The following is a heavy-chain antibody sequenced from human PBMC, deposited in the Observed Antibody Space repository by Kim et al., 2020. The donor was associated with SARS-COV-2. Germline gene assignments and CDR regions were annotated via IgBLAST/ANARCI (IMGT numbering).Heavy chain of an antibody. J-gene: IGHJ4*02. CDR3: ARVGIVGATSFDY. D-gene: IGHD1-26*01. V-gene: IGHV3-21*01. Sequence: YADSVKGRFTSSRDNAKNSLYLQMNRLRAEDTAVYYCARVGIVGATSFDYWGQGTLVTVSS.